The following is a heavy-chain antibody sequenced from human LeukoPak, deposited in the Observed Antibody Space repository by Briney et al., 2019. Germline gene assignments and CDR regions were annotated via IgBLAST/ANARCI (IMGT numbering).Heavy chain of an antibody. V-gene: IGHV1-3*04. CDR3: ARDSAMVVENWFDP. D-gene: IGHD5-18*01. CDR2: INTGKGNS. J-gene: IGHJ5*02. CDR1: GYTFTNYG. Sequence: ASVKVSCKTSGYTFTNYGMHWVRQAPRQSPEWMGWINTGKGNSKSSQKLQGRVTMTTDTSTSTAYMELRSLRSDDTAVYYCARDSAMVVENWFDPWGQGTLVTVSS.